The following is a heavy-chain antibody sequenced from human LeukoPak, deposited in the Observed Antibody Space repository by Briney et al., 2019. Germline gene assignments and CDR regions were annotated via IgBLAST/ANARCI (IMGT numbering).Heavy chain of an antibody. CDR2: ISNRGSTI. V-gene: IGHV3-11*01. Sequence: GGSLRLSCAASGFAFSDYYMTWLRQAPGKGLEWVSYISNRGSTIDYADSVKGRFTISRDNAKNSLYLQMNSLRAEDTAVYYCARKVVGAQIDYWGQGTLVTVS. CDR1: GFAFSDYY. J-gene: IGHJ4*02. D-gene: IGHD1-26*01. CDR3: ARKVVGAQIDY.